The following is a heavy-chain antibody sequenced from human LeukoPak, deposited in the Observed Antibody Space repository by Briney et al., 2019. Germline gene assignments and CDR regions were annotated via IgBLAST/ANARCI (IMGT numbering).Heavy chain of an antibody. CDR3: ATHSAEYYSNYEDY. V-gene: IGHV1-69*04. J-gene: IGHJ4*02. D-gene: IGHD4-11*01. Sequence: GASVKVSCKASGGTFSSYAISWVRQAPGQGLEWMGRIIPILGIANYAQKFQGRVTITADESTSTAYMELSSLRSEDTAVYYCATHSAEYYSNYEDYWGQGTLVTVSS. CDR1: GGTFSSYA. CDR2: IIPILGIA.